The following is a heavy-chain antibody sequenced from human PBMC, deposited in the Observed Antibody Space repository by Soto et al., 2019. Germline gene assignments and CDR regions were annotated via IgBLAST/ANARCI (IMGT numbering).Heavy chain of an antibody. J-gene: IGHJ6*02. Sequence: SLRLSCAASGFTFSSYGMHWVRQAPGKGLEWVAVIWYDGSNKYYADPVKGRFTISRDNSKNTLYLQMNSLRAEDTAVYYCARAYYDFWSGYPALDYYYGMDVWGQGTTV. V-gene: IGHV3-33*01. CDR2: IWYDGSNK. CDR3: ARAYYDFWSGYPALDYYYGMDV. CDR1: GFTFSSYG. D-gene: IGHD3-3*01.